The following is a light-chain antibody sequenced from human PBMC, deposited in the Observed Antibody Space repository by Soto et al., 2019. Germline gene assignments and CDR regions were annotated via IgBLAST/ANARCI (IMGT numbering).Light chain of an antibody. CDR2: GAS. Sequence: EIVLTQSPGTLSLSPGERATLSCRASQSVSSSYLAWYRQQPGRAPRLLIYGASSRATGIPDRFSGSGSGTDFTLTISRLEPEDFAGYYCQQYGSSPPITFGQGTRLEIK. CDR3: QQYGSSPPIT. V-gene: IGKV3-20*01. J-gene: IGKJ5*01. CDR1: QSVSSSY.